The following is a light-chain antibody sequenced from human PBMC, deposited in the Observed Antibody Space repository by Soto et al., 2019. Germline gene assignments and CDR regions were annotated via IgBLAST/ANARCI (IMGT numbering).Light chain of an antibody. J-gene: IGLJ1*01. V-gene: IGLV2-14*01. Sequence: QFALTQPASASGSPGQSITISCTGTSSDVGGYNYVSWYQQHPGKAPKLMIYEVSNRPSGVSNRFSGSKSGNTASLTISGLQAEDEADYYCSSYTSSSIDYVFGTGTKLTVL. CDR2: EVS. CDR3: SSYTSSSIDYV. CDR1: SSDVGGYNY.